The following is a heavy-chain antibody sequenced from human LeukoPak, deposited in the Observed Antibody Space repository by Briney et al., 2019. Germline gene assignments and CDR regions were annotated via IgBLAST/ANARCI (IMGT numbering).Heavy chain of an antibody. CDR2: IKPNNGDT. CDR1: GYTFTCFY. CDR3: VRDRPHNWFGP. J-gene: IGHJ5*02. Sequence: ASVKVSCKASGYTFTCFYIHWVRQAPGQGLEWLGLIKPNNGDTNYAQKFQGRVTMTRDTSITTAYMEPNRLKSDDTAVYYCVRDRPHNWFGPWGQGTLVTVSS. V-gene: IGHV1-2*02.